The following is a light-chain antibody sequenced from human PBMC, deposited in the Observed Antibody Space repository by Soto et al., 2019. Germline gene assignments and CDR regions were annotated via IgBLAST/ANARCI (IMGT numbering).Light chain of an antibody. CDR3: QQYNNWLSIT. CDR1: QSMSNN. Sequence: EIVMTQSPATLSLSPLEIATLSFMGSQSMSNNLAWYQQKPGQAPRLLIYGASNRATGIPDRFSGSGSGTDFTLTISSLQSEDFGVYYCQQYNNWLSITFGQGTRLEIK. CDR2: GAS. V-gene: IGKV3D-15*01. J-gene: IGKJ5*01.